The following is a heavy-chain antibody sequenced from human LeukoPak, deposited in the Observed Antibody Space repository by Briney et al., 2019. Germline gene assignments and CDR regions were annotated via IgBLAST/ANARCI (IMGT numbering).Heavy chain of an antibody. J-gene: IGHJ4*02. Sequence: SETLSLTCTVSGGSISSYYWSWIRQPPGKGLEWIGYIYYSGSTNYNPSLKSRVTISVDTSKNQFSLKLSSVTAADTAVYYCVRESLAVAGYDYWGQGTLVTASS. D-gene: IGHD6-19*01. CDR1: GGSISSYY. V-gene: IGHV4-59*01. CDR2: IYYSGST. CDR3: VRESLAVAGYDY.